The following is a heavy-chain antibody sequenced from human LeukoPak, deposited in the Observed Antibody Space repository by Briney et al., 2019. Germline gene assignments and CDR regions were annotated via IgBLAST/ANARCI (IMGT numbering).Heavy chain of an antibody. D-gene: IGHD1-26*01. Sequence: GESLKISCKGSGCSFTNYWIGWVRQMPGKGLKWMGIIYPGDSDARYSPSFQGQVTISADKSISTAYLQWSSLKASGTAMYYCARRRDLYSGSYYPFDYWGQGTLVTVSS. J-gene: IGHJ4*02. CDR1: GCSFTNYW. CDR2: IYPGDSDA. CDR3: ARRRDLYSGSYYPFDY. V-gene: IGHV5-51*01.